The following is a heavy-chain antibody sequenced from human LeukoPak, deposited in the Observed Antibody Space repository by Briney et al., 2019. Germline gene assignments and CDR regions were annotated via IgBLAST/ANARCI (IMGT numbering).Heavy chain of an antibody. J-gene: IGHJ4*02. D-gene: IGHD4-17*01. CDR3: ARNRMTTVTPRYYFEY. CDR1: GGSISISNYY. V-gene: IGHV4-39*07. Sequence: SETLSLTCTVSGGSISISNYYWGWIRQPPGKGLEWIGSIYHSGNTYYNPSLKSRVTISVDTSKNQFSLKLSSVTAADTAVYYCARNRMTTVTPRYYFEYWGQGTLVTVSS. CDR2: IYHSGNT.